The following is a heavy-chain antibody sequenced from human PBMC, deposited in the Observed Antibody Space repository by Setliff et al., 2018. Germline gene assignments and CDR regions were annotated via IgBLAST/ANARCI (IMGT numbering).Heavy chain of an antibody. D-gene: IGHD3-22*01. CDR3: ARSYYHDSSGYQGSDS. V-gene: IGHV1-18*04. CDR2: ISAYNGNT. J-gene: IGHJ4*02. CDR1: GYTFSSHG. Sequence: ASVKVSCQGSGYTFSSHGYTWVRQAPGQALEWMGWISAYNGNTNYAQKFQGRVTMATDTSTSTAYMELRSLTSDDTAVYYCARSYYHDSSGYQGSDSWGQGTLVTVSS.